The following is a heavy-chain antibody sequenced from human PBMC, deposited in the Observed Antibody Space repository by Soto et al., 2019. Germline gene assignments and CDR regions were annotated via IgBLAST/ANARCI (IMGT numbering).Heavy chain of an antibody. D-gene: IGHD5-18*01. CDR3: ARHRYGSDTGPNFQSYFDA. V-gene: IGHV5-10-1*01. Sequence: PGEVLRLSGTDPGYTFAAYCISRVRQKPERGFVWIGRIDPSDYHTYYRLSFRGHVTISATKSITTLFLQWSGLRASDTAMYYCARHRYGSDTGPNFQSYFDAWGRGTPVTV. J-gene: IGHJ4*02. CDR2: IDPSDYHT. CDR1: GYTFAAYC.